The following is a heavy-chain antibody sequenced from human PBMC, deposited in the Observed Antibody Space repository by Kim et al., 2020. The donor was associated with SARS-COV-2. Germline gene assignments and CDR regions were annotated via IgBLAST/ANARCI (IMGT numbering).Heavy chain of an antibody. CDR2: N. CDR3: VRAQWLNWLDP. Sequence: NNYAVSVKSRTTINPDTSKNQFSLQLNSVTPEDTAVYYCVRAQWLNWLDPWGQGTLVTVSS. J-gene: IGHJ5*02. D-gene: IGHD6-19*01. V-gene: IGHV6-1*01.